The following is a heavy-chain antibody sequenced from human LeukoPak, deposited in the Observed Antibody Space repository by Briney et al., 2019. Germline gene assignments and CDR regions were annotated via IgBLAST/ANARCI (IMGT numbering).Heavy chain of an antibody. J-gene: IGHJ4*02. Sequence: GGSLRLSCAASGFTFSNYGMHWVRQAPGKGLEWVADIWYDGTNKYYADSVKGRFTISRDSSRKTLYLQMNGLRAEDTALYYCAKDSGIAVAGTDYWGQGTLVTVSS. CDR3: AKDSGIAVAGTDY. CDR1: GFTFSNYG. V-gene: IGHV3-33*06. D-gene: IGHD6-13*01. CDR2: IWYDGTNK.